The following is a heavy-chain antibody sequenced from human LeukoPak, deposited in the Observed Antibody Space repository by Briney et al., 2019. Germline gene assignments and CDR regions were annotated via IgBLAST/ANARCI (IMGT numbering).Heavy chain of an antibody. J-gene: IGHJ4*02. CDR3: ARRTGFFDY. CDR2: IYPDDSGT. V-gene: IGHV5-51*01. CDR1: GYSFINYW. D-gene: IGHD1-14*01. Sequence: GESLKISCKASGYSFINYWIGWVRQMPGKGLEWMGIIYPDDSGTRYSPSFQGQVTISADRSISTTYLQWSSLRASDTAMYYCARRTGFFDYWGQGTLVTVSS.